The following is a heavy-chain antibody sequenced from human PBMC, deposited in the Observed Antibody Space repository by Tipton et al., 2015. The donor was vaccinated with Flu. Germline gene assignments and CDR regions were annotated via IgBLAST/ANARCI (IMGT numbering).Heavy chain of an antibody. CDR1: GYSFTSYW. D-gene: IGHD3-22*01. CDR3: ARCWRFYYDSSYDAFDI. V-gene: IGHV5-51*01. CDR2: IYPSDSDT. Sequence: QLVQSGAEVKKPGESLKISCKGSGYSFTSYWIGWVRQMPGKGLEWMGIIYPSDSDTRYSPSFQGQVTISADKSISTAYLQWCSLKASDTAMYYCARCWRFYYDSSYDAFDIWGQGTMVTVSS. J-gene: IGHJ3*02.